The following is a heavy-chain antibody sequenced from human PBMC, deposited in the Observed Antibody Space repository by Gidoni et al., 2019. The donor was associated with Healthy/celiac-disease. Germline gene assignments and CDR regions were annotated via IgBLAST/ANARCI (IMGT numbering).Heavy chain of an antibody. CDR2: ISGSCGST. J-gene: IGHJ4*02. V-gene: IGHV3-23*01. D-gene: IGHD6-13*01. CDR3: AKDQDHSSSWYGDGVLFDY. Sequence: EVQLLESGGGLVQPGGSLKLSCAASVFTFSRYALSWVRQAPGKGLEWGAAISGSCGSTYYADAVKGRVTISRDNSKNTLYLQMNSLRAEDTAVYDWAKDQDHSSSWYGDGVLFDYWGQGTLVTVSS. CDR1: VFTFSRYA.